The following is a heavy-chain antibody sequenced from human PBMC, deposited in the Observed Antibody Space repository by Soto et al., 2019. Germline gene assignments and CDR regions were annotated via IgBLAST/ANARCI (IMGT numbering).Heavy chain of an antibody. J-gene: IGHJ3*02. D-gene: IGHD3-16*02. V-gene: IGHV3-64D*06. CDR1: GFTFSSYA. CDR2: ISSNGGST. Sequence: PGGSLRLSCSASGFTFSSYAMHWVRQAPGKGLEYVSAISSNGGSTYYADSVKGRFTISTDNSKNTLYLHMRSLRAEDTAVYYCVKPLSELHASEAFGIWGQGTMVTVSS. CDR3: VKPLSELHASEAFGI.